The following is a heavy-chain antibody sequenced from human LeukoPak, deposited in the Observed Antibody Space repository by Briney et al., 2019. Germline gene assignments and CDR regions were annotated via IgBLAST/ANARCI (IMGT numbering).Heavy chain of an antibody. D-gene: IGHD1-7*01. J-gene: IGHJ4*02. Sequence: SPTLSLTCAVGGGSLSVHYRKFTSHPPGKWLEWMGEVDHGGSTNCNPSLKSRVTVSVDTSKNQRSLTVNSVTAADAAVYYCARGGGTTSFDYWGQGTLVTVSS. CDR2: VDHGGST. V-gene: IGHV4-34*01. CDR1: GGSLSVHY. CDR3: ARGGGTTSFDY.